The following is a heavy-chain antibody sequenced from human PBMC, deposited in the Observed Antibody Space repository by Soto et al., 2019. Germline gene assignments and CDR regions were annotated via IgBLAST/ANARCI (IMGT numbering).Heavy chain of an antibody. V-gene: IGHV4-59*03. D-gene: IGHD5-12*01. CDR1: GGSISSAY. J-gene: IGHJ4*02. Sequence: PSETLSLTCSVSGGSISSAYWSWIRQPPGKGLEWIAYIDYSGSTHPNPSLKGRVTMSLDTSKSQFSLKLSSVTASDTAVYFCAKHSGYYDFDSWGQGTRVTVSS. CDR3: AKHSGYYDFDS. CDR2: IDYSGST.